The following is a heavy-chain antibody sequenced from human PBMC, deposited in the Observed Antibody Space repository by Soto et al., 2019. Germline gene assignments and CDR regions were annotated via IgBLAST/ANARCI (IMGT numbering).Heavy chain of an antibody. J-gene: IGHJ4*02. CDR1: GGSISKYY. Sequence: SETLSLTCTVSGGSISKYYWSWIRQSPGKGLEWIGYIYYSGSTKYNPSLKSRVTISVDTSKNQFSLKLSSVTAADTAVYYCARCIVAAGPIDYWGQGTLVTVSS. V-gene: IGHV4-59*01. CDR2: IYYSGST. D-gene: IGHD6-13*01. CDR3: ARCIVAAGPIDY.